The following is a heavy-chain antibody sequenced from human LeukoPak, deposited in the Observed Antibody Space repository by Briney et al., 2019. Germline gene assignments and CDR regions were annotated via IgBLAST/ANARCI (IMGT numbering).Heavy chain of an antibody. CDR3: ARGTGRYWCAP. Sequence: PSETLSLTCIVSGDSLNAYYWTWIRQPPGKGLEWIGYIYYTGSTTYSPFLMSRVTISVEKSKNQFSLKLSSVTAADTAVYYCARGTGRYWCAPWGQGTLVTVSS. V-gene: IGHV4-59*01. J-gene: IGHJ5*02. D-gene: IGHD3-10*01. CDR2: IYYTGST. CDR1: GDSLNAYY.